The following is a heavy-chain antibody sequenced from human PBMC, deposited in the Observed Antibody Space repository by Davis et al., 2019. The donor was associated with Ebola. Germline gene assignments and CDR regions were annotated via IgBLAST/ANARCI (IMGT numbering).Heavy chain of an antibody. CDR3: ARDHAYCSSTRCHYGMDV. D-gene: IGHD2-2*01. J-gene: IGHJ6*02. CDR2: ISSSSSTI. Sequence: PGGSLRLSCAASGFTFSSYSMNWVRQAPGKGLEWVSYISSSSSTIYYADSVKGRFTISRDNAKNSLYLQMNSLRAEDTAVYYCARDHAYCSSTRCHYGMDVWGQGTTVTVSS. CDR1: GFTFSSYS. V-gene: IGHV3-48*01.